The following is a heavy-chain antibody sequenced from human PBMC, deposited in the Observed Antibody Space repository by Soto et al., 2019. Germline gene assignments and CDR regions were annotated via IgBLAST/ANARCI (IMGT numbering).Heavy chain of an antibody. V-gene: IGHV1-18*01. CDR3: ARGRDGDH. Sequence: QVHLVQSGAEVKKPGASVKVSCQGSGYAFTTYGITWVRQAPGQGLEWMGWISAHNGNTNYAQKHQGRVTVTRDTSTSTAYMELRGLRCDATAVYYCARGRDGDHWGQGARVTVSS. CDR1: GYAFTTYG. J-gene: IGHJ4*02. CDR2: ISAHNGNT.